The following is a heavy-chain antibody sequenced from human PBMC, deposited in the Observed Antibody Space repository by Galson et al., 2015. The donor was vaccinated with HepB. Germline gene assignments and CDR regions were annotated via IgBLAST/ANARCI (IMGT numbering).Heavy chain of an antibody. V-gene: IGHV4-34*01. D-gene: IGHD3-22*01. J-gene: IGHJ4*02. Sequence: TLSLTCAVYGGSFSGYYWSWIRQPPGKGLEWIGEINHSGSTNYNPSLKSRVTISVDTSKNQFSLKLSSVTAADTAVYYCARMSSYTYYYDSSGSFYFDYWGQGTLVTVSS. CDR3: ARMSSYTYYYDSSGSFYFDY. CDR1: GGSFSGYY. CDR2: INHSGST.